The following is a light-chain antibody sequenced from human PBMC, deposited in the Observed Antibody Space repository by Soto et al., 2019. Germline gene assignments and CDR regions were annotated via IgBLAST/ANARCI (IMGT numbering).Light chain of an antibody. CDR3: HQNYNVPPWT. Sequence: DIQMTQSPSSLSASVGDRVTITCRASQSISNYLDWYQLKPGKAPKLLIYAASSLRSGVPSRFSGSGSGTDFTLTISSLQAEDFATYYCHQNYNVPPWTFGQGTKVEIK. J-gene: IGKJ1*01. CDR1: QSISNY. CDR2: AAS. V-gene: IGKV1-39*01.